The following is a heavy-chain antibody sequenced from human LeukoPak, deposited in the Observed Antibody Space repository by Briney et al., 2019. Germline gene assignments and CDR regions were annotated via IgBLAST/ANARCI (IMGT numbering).Heavy chain of an antibody. CDR1: GFSLSTSGVG. Sequence: SGPTLVKPTQTLTLTCTFSGFSLSTSGVGVGWIRQPPGKALEWLALIYWDDDKRYSPSLKSRLTITKDTSKNQVVLTMTNMDPVDTATYYCAHSASDLYSGSYYLERYYFDYWGQGTLVTVSS. V-gene: IGHV2-5*02. CDR2: IYWDDDK. D-gene: IGHD1-26*01. CDR3: AHSASDLYSGSYYLERYYFDY. J-gene: IGHJ4*02.